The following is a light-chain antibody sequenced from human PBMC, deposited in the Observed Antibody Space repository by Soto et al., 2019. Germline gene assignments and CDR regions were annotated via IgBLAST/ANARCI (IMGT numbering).Light chain of an antibody. CDR1: SSDVGTYNL. CDR3: CSYVGTSTWV. J-gene: IGLJ3*02. CDR2: EVT. Sequence: QSALTQPASMSGSPGQSVTISCTGTSSDVGTYNLVSWYQQHPGEDPKLIIYEVTKRPSGVSTRFSASKSGNTASLTISGLQAEDEAEYHCCSYVGTSTWVFGGGTKVTVL. V-gene: IGLV2-23*02.